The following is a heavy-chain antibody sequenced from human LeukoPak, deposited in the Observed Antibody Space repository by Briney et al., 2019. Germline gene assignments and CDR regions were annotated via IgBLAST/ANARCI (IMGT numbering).Heavy chain of an antibody. Sequence: SETLSLTCTVSGDSVTSGVFYWAWLRQPPGKGLEWIATVYYTGSTYYNPSLKSRVTISIDTSKNHFSLKLRSVVAPDTAVYYCARHSGSGSLSRPFDPWGQGTLVTVSS. CDR3: ARHSGSGSLSRPFDP. D-gene: IGHD3-10*01. J-gene: IGHJ5*02. CDR1: GDSVTSGVFY. V-gene: IGHV4-39*02. CDR2: VYYTGST.